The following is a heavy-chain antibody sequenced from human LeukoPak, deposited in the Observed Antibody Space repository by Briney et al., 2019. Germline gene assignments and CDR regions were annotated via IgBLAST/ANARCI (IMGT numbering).Heavy chain of an antibody. D-gene: IGHD3-16*01. J-gene: IGHJ4*02. V-gene: IGHV1-69*04. CDR3: ARDESLGEPVY. CDR2: IIPIFGIA. Sequence: ASVKVSCKASGGTFSSYAISWVRQAPGQGLEWMGRIIPIFGIANYAQKFQGRVTITADKSTSTAYMELSSPRSEDTAVYYCARDESLGEPVYWGQGTLVTVSS. CDR1: GGTFSSYA.